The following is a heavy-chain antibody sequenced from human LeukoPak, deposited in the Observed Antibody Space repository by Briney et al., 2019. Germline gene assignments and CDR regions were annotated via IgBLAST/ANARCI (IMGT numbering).Heavy chain of an antibody. V-gene: IGHV1-2*02. CDR3: ARDYYGDHHEG. J-gene: IGHJ4*02. CDR2: IYPNSGGA. CDR1: VYTFTGYY. Sequence: ASVRVSCKASVYTFTGYYMQWVGQAPGHGLERRGWIYPNSGGANYAQKFQGRVTMTRDTSITTAYMERNRLRSDDTAVYYCARDYYGDHHEGWGQGTLVTVSS. D-gene: IGHD4-17*01.